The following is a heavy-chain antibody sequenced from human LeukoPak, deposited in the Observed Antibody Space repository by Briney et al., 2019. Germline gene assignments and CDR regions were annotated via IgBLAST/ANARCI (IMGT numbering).Heavy chain of an antibody. CDR1: GGSISSYY. D-gene: IGHD2-21*01. CDR2: IYTSGST. V-gene: IGHV4-4*07. CDR3: ARDLFLSGEGGFDP. J-gene: IGHJ5*02. Sequence: PSETLSLTCTASGGSISSYYWSWIRRPAGKGLEWIGRIYTSGSTNYNPSLKSRVTMSVDTSKNQFSLKLSSVTAADTAVYYCARDLFLSGEGGFDPWGQGTLDTVSS.